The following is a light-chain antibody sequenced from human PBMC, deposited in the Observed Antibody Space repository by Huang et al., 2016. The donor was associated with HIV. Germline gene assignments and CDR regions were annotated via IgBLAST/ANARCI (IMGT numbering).Light chain of an antibody. CDR1: ESVGDN. V-gene: IGKV3-15*01. CDR3: QQYNKWPKFT. CDR2: GAS. Sequence: EIVMTQSPGTLSVSPGERATLSCRASESVGDNLAWYQQGPGQAPRLLIFGASARAAGIPASISSLQSEDFAVYYCQQYNKWPKFTFGPGTRVDMK. J-gene: IGKJ3*01.